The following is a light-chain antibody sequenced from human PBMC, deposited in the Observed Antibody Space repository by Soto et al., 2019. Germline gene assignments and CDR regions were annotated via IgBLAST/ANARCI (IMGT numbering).Light chain of an antibody. J-gene: IGKJ1*01. CDR2: KAS. Sequence: DIQMTQSPSTLSASVGDRVTMTCRASQSISTWLAWYQQRPGRAPKLLIYKASTLEGGVPSTFSGSASGTEFTPTISSLQPDYFATYFFQQYNSFPLTFGQGTQVEIK. CDR3: QQYNSFPLT. V-gene: IGKV1-5*03. CDR1: QSISTW.